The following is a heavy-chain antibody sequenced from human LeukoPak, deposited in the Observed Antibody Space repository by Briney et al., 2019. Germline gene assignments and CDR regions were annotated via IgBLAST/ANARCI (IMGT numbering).Heavy chain of an antibody. CDR3: ARGGSPPITMHVFDY. D-gene: IGHD3-10*01. CDR2: ISGSGGIT. Sequence: PGGSLRLSCAASGFTFSSYAMSWVRQAPGKGLEWVSSISGSGGITYYADSVVKGRFTSSRDSSKNTMYMQMNSLVAAATAVYYCARGGSPPITMHVFDYWGQGTLATVSS. CDR1: GFTFSSYA. J-gene: IGHJ4*02. V-gene: IGHV3-23*01.